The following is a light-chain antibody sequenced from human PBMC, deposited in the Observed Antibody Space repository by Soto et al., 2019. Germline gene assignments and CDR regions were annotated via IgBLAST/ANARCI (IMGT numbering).Light chain of an antibody. CDR1: SSDVGGYNY. V-gene: IGLV2-14*03. Sequence: QSALTQPASLSGSPGQSITISCTGTSSDVGGYNYVSWYQQHPGKGPKLMIYDVSNRPSGVSNRFSGSKSGNTASLTISGLQAEGEADYYCSSYRASSTTHYVFGTGTKLTVL. CDR3: SSYRASSTTHYV. J-gene: IGLJ1*01. CDR2: DVS.